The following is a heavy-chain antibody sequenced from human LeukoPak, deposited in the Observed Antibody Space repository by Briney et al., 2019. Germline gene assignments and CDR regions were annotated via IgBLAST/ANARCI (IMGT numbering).Heavy chain of an antibody. CDR3: ATRPYYYYHMDV. D-gene: IGHD6-6*01. Sequence: SETLSLTCAVSGYSISSDYYWGWNRQPPGEGLEWIGTIYHSGSTYSNPSLSSRVTISVDTSKNQFSLRLSSVTAADTAVYYCATRPYYYYHMDVWGKGTTVTVSS. CDR2: IYHSGST. J-gene: IGHJ6*03. CDR1: GYSISSDYY. V-gene: IGHV4-38-2*01.